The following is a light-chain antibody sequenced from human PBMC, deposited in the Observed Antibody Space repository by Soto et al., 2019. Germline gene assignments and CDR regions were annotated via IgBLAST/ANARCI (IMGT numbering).Light chain of an antibody. Sequence: QSVLTQPPSVSGAPGQRVTISCTGSTSNIGAGYDVHWYQQFPGTAPKLLIYVNNNRPSGVPDRFSGSKSGTSASLAITGPRAGDEADYYCQSYDSSLSGYVFGTGTKVTVL. CDR2: VNN. J-gene: IGLJ1*01. CDR3: QSYDSSLSGYV. CDR1: TSNIGAGYD. V-gene: IGLV1-40*01.